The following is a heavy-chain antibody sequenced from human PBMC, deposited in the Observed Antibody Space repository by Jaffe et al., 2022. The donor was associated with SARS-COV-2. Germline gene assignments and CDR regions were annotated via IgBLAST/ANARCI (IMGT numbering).Heavy chain of an antibody. Sequence: QPQLQESGPGLVRPSETLSLTCTVSGASIRSSSSQWDWVRQPPGKGPEWIATIYYSGRTVYNPSLRSRVTISVDTSKSQFSLKLTSVTAADTAVYYCARRVHDGSGHHYFDYWGQGSLVTVSS. CDR3: ARRVHDGSGHHYFDY. D-gene: IGHD3-22*01. CDR2: IYYSGRT. CDR1: GASIRSSSSQ. V-gene: IGHV4-39*01. J-gene: IGHJ4*02.